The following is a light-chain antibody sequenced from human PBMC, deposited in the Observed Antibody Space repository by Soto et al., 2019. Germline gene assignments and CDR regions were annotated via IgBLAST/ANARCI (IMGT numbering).Light chain of an antibody. CDR3: ETWDSNSWV. J-gene: IGLJ3*02. CDR2: LEGSGSY. CDR1: SGHSSYI. Sequence: QTVVTQSSSASASLGSSVKVTCTLSSGHSSYIIAWHQQQPGKAPRYLMKLEGSGSYNKGSGVPDRFSGSSSGADRYLTISNLQFEDEADYYCETWDSNSWVFGGGTKLTVL. V-gene: IGLV4-60*02.